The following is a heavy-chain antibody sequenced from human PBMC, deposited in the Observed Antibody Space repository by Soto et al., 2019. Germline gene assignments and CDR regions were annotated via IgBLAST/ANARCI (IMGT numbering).Heavy chain of an antibody. CDR3: AKHRSGTTADAFDI. J-gene: IGHJ3*02. CDR2: ITNSGGIT. D-gene: IGHD1-1*01. CDR1: GFPFSSYA. Sequence: EVQLLESGGGLVQPGGSLRLACAASGFPFSSYALNWVRQAPGKGLEWVSTITNSGGITYYADSVKGRFTISRDNSQNTLYLQMNSLRAEDTAIYYCAKHRSGTTADAFDICGQGTMVTVSS. V-gene: IGHV3-23*01.